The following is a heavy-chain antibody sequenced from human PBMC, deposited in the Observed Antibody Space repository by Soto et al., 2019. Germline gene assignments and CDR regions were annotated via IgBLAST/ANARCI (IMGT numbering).Heavy chain of an antibody. CDR3: AHLNPTSSSDY. CDR2: IYWDDDK. J-gene: IGHJ4*02. D-gene: IGHD6-6*01. V-gene: IGHV2-5*02. CDR1: GFSLSTSGVG. Sequence: QITLKESGPTLVKPTQTLTLTCTFSGFSLSTSGVGVGWIRQPPGKALEWLALIYWDDDKRYSPSLKSRLTITKETSKNQVVLTMTNMDPVDTATYYRAHLNPTSSSDYWGQGTLVTGSS.